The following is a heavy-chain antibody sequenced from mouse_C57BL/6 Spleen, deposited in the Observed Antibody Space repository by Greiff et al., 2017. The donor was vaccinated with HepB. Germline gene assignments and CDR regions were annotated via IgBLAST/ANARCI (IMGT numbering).Heavy chain of an antibody. D-gene: IGHD1-1*01. CDR1: GFTFSDYG. CDR3: ARYYYGSSYGWFAY. CDR2: ISSGSSTI. J-gene: IGHJ3*01. Sequence: EVHLVESGGGLVKPGGSLKLSCAASGFTFSDYGMHWVRQAPEKGLEWVAYISSGSSTIYYADTVKGRFTISRDNAKNTLFLQMTSLRSEDTAMYYCARYYYGSSYGWFAYWGQGTLVTVSA. V-gene: IGHV5-17*01.